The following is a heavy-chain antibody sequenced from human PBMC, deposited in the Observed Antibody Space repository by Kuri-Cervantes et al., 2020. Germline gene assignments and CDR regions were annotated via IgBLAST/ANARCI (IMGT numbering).Heavy chain of an antibody. CDR3: ARAPAYCGGDCYLRVRYYYYGMDV. CDR2: ISIYNGHT. D-gene: IGHD2-21*02. Sequence: ASVKVSCKASGYAFINHGITWVRQAPGQGLEWMGWISIYNGHTNYAQKFQDRVTMTTDTSTSTAYMELTSLTSDDTAVYYCARAPAYCGGDCYLRVRYYYYGMDVWGQGTTVTVSS. J-gene: IGHJ6*02. V-gene: IGHV1-18*01. CDR1: GYAFINHG.